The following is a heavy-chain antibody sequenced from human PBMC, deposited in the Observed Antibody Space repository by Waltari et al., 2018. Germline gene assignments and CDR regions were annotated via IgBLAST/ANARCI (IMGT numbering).Heavy chain of an antibody. CDR3: TKEHADYGMDV. J-gene: IGHJ6*02. CDR1: GFTFGRFA. Sequence: QVQLVESGGGVVQPGKSLRLSCGASGFTFGRFAMHWVRQAPGKGLEWVAIISYDGSKTYYAESVRGRFTISRDNSNNTLYLQMNSLRGEDTALYYCTKEHADYGMDVWGQGTTVTVSS. CDR2: ISYDGSKT. V-gene: IGHV3-30*18.